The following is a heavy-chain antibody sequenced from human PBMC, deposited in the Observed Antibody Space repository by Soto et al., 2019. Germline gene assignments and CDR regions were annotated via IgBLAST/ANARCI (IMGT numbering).Heavy chain of an antibody. J-gene: IGHJ6*03. CDR1: GFTVSSNY. CDR2: IYSGGST. V-gene: IGHV3-66*01. CDR3: ARDQRQLASYYYYYYMDV. Sequence: EVQLVESGGGLVQPGGSLRLSCAASGFTVSSNYMSWVRQAPGKGLEWVSVIYSGGSTYYADSVKGRFTISRDNSKNTLYLQMNSLRAEDTAVYYCARDQRQLASYYYYYYMDVWGKGTTVTVSS. D-gene: IGHD6-13*01.